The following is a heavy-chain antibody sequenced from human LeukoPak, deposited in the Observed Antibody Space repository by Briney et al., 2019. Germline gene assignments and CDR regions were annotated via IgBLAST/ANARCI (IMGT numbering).Heavy chain of an antibody. Sequence: GGSLRLSCAASGFTFSSYAMSWVRQAPGKGLEWVSAISGSGGSTYYADSVKGRFAISRDNSKNTLFLQMNNLRSEDTALYYCVSPTADYPFLYYFDSWGQGTLVTVSS. CDR2: ISGSGGST. CDR3: VSPTADYPFLYYFDS. D-gene: IGHD5-12*01. V-gene: IGHV3-23*01. J-gene: IGHJ4*02. CDR1: GFTFSSYA.